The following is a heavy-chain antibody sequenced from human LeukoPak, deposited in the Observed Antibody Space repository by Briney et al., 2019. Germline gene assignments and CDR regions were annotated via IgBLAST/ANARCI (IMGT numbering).Heavy chain of an antibody. CDR2: IYYSGST. CDR1: GGSISSYY. Sequence: SQTLSLTCTVSGGSISSYYWSWIRQPPGKGLEWIGYIYYSGSTNYNPSLKSRVTISVDTSKNQFSLKLSSVTAADTAVYYCARAPGAAIDWGQGTLVTVSS. CDR3: ARAPGAAID. V-gene: IGHV4-59*12. D-gene: IGHD2-2*01. J-gene: IGHJ4*02.